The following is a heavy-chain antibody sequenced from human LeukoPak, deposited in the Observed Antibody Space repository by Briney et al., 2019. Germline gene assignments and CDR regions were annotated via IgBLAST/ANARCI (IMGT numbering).Heavy chain of an antibody. J-gene: IGHJ5*02. V-gene: IGHV4-61*01. CDR2: MCFSGST. D-gene: IGHD2-15*01. CDR3: ARRIVERHTIEEDNWFDP. CDR1: GGSVSSSRYY. Sequence: SETLSLTCTVSGGSVSSSRYYWTWIRQPPGKGLEWIGSMCFSGSTNYNPSLKSRVTISIDTSKNQFPLKLTSVTAADTAVYYCARRIVERHTIEEDNWFDPWGQGILVTVSS.